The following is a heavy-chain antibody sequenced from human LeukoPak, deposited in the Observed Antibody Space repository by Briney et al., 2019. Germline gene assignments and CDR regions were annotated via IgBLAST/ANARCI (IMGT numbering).Heavy chain of an antibody. V-gene: IGHV3-23*01. Sequence: GGSLRLSCAASGFTFSSYVMSWVRQAPGKGLEWVSTITGSGGATYYADSVKGRFTISRDNSKNTLFLQMNSLRAEDTAVYYCARDSPAYYYDSSGFPGDYWGQGTLVTVSS. D-gene: IGHD3-22*01. CDR3: ARDSPAYYYDSSGFPGDY. CDR2: ITGSGGAT. J-gene: IGHJ4*02. CDR1: GFTFSSYV.